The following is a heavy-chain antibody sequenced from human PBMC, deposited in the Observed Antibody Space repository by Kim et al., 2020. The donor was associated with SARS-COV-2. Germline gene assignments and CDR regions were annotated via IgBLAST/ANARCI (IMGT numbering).Heavy chain of an antibody. CDR2: INPESGDT. V-gene: IGHV1-2*02. D-gene: IGHD4-4*01. CDR1: GYTFTGYY. CDR3: AREDPEGNSLFY. Sequence: ASVKVSCEASGYTFTGYYMHWVRQAPGQGLEWMGWINPESGDTNYAQKFQGRVAITRDTSFSTVYMDLSRLRSDDTARYYCAREDPEGNSLFYWGQGTLVTVSS. J-gene: IGHJ4*02.